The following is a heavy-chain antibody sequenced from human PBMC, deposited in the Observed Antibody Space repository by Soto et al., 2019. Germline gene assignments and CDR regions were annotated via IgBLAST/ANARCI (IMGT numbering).Heavy chain of an antibody. D-gene: IGHD1-26*01. CDR2: IWYDGSNK. CDR3: ARGSGTQNL. CDR1: GFTFSSYG. V-gene: IGHV3-33*01. Sequence: GGSLRLSCAASGFTFSSYGMHWVRQAPGKGLEWVAVIWYDGSNKYYADSVKGRFTISRDNAKNSLYLQMNSLRAEDTAIYYCARGSGTQNLWGQGTLVTVSS. J-gene: IGHJ4*02.